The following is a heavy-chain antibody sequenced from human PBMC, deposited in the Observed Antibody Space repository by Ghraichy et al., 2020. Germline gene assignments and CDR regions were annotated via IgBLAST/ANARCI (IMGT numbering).Heavy chain of an antibody. CDR1: GGTFSSYA. Sequence: SVKVSCKASGGTFSSYAISWVRQAPGQGLEWMGGIIPIFGTANHAQKFQCRVTITADESTTTAYMELSSLRSEDTAVYYCAGTRDGYNDYWYFDLWGRGTLVTVSS. V-gene: IGHV1-69*13. CDR3: AGTRDGYNDYWYFDL. D-gene: IGHD5-24*01. CDR2: IIPIFGTA. J-gene: IGHJ2*01.